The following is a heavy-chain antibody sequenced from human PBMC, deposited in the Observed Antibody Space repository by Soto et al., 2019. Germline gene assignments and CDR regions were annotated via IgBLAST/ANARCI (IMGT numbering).Heavy chain of an antibody. J-gene: IGHJ6*02. V-gene: IGHV4-39*01. CDR1: GGSISSSSYY. D-gene: IGHD3-22*01. CDR2: IYYSGST. Sequence: PSETLSLTCTVSGGSISSSSYYWFWIRHPPGKGLEWIGSIYYSGSTYYNPSLKSRVTISVDTSKNQFSLKLSSVTAADTAVYYCARQGYYDSSGYYYPYYYGMDVWGQGTTVTVSS. CDR3: ARQGYYDSSGYYYPYYYGMDV.